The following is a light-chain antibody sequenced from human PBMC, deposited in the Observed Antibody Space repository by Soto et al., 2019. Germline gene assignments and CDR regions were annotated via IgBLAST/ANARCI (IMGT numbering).Light chain of an antibody. Sequence: EIVFTQSPSTLSLSPGDRATLSCRASQSLSSDSLAWYQQKPGQAPRLLIYGASSRANGIPDRFSGSGSGTDFTLTISRLEPEDFAVYYCHQYGSSPLTFGGGTKVDIK. CDR3: HQYGSSPLT. CDR2: GAS. J-gene: IGKJ4*01. CDR1: QSLSSDS. V-gene: IGKV3-20*01.